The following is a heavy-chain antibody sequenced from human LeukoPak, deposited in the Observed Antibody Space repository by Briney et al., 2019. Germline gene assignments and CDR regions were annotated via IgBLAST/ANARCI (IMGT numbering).Heavy chain of an antibody. CDR2: IYHSGST. Sequence: PSQTLSLTCAVSGGSISSGGYSWSWIRQPPGKGLEWIGYIYHSGSTYYNPSLKSRVTISVDRSKNQFSLKLSSVTAADTAVYYCARGGGYGSGRYYQARYNWFDPWGQGTLVTVSS. CDR3: ARGGGYGSGRYYQARYNWFDP. J-gene: IGHJ5*02. D-gene: IGHD3-10*01. CDR1: GGSISSGGYS. V-gene: IGHV4-30-2*01.